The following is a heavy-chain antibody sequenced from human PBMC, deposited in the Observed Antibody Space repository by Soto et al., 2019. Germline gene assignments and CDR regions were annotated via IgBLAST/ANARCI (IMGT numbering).Heavy chain of an antibody. CDR2: ISSHNGDT. CDR3: VREGFVASTGKDY. CDR1: GYTITTYG. D-gene: IGHD2-21*01. V-gene: IGHV1-18*04. Sequence: ASVKVSCKASGYTITTYGISWVRQAPGQGLEWMGWISSHNGDTNYAQKVQGRVAMTTDAHTNTAYMELTSLTSDDTAVYYCVREGFVASTGKDYWGQGTLVTVPS. J-gene: IGHJ4*02.